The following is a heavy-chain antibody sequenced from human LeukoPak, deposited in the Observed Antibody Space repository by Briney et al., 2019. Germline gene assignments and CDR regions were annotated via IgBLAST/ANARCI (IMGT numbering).Heavy chain of an antibody. CDR2: IYSSGST. CDR1: GGSISSGSYY. J-gene: IGHJ6*03. CDR3: ARGRGCSSTSCYYYYYYMDV. D-gene: IGHD2-2*01. Sequence: KTSETLSLTCTVSGGSISSGSYYWSWIRQPAGKGLEWIGRIYSSGSTNYNPALKSRVTISVDTSKNQFSLKLSSVTAADTAVYYCARGRGCSSTSCYYYYYYMDVWGKGTTVTVSS. V-gene: IGHV4-61*02.